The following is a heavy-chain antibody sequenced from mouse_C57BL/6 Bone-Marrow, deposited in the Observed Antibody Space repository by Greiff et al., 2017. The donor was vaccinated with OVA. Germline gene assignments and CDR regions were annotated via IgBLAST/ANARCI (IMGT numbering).Heavy chain of an antibody. D-gene: IGHD2-3*01. V-gene: IGHV5-4*01. CDR2: ISDGGSYT. Sequence: DVKLVESGGGLVKPGGSLKLSCAASGFTFSSYAMSWVRQTPEKRLEWVATISDGGSYTYYPDNVKGRFTISRDNAKNNLYLQMSHLKSEDTAMYYCARDGGDGYPWYFDVWGTGTTVTVSS. CDR1: GFTFSSYA. CDR3: ARDGGDGYPWYFDV. J-gene: IGHJ1*03.